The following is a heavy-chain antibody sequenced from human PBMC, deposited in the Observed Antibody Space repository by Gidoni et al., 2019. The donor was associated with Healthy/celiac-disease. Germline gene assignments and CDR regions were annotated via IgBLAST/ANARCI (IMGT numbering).Heavy chain of an antibody. V-gene: IGHV4-34*01. CDR2: INHSGST. Sequence: QVQLQQWGAGLLKPSETLSLTCAVYGGSFSGYYWSWIRQPPGKGLEWIGEINHSGSTNYNPSLKSRVTISVDTSKNQFSLKLSSVTAADTAVYYCARGEEVLWFGELSDGMDVWGQGTTVTVSS. CDR3: ARGEEVLWFGELSDGMDV. CDR1: GGSFSGYY. D-gene: IGHD3-10*01. J-gene: IGHJ6*02.